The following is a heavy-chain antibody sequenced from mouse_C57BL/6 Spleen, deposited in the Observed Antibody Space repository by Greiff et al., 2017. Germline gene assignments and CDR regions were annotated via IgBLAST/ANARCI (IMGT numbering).Heavy chain of an antibody. Sequence: DVHLVASGGGLVQPGGSLSLSCAASGFTFTDYYMSWVRQPPGKALEWLGFIRNKANGYTTEYSASVKGRFTISSDNSQSILYLQMNALRAEDSATYYCARYDLYAMDYWGQGTSVTVSS. CDR3: ARYDLYAMDY. V-gene: IGHV7-3*01. CDR2: IRNKANGYTT. J-gene: IGHJ4*01. CDR1: GFTFTDYY.